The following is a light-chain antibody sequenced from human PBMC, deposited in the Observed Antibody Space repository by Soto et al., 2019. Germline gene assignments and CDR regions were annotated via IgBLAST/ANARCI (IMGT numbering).Light chain of an antibody. CDR1: QGISSY. Sequence: DIQLTQSPSFLSVSVGDRVTITCRASQGISSYLGWYQQKPGTAPKLLIYGASTLQSGVPSRFSGSGSGTEFTLTISSLQPEDFAAYYCQQLYSYPITFGQGTRLEIK. V-gene: IGKV1-9*01. CDR2: GAS. CDR3: QQLYSYPIT. J-gene: IGKJ5*01.